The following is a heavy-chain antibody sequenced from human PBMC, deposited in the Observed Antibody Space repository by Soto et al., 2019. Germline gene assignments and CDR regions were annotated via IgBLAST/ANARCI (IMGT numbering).Heavy chain of an antibody. V-gene: IGHV4-30-4*01. CDR3: ARGGAAAGRYYYYYYGMDV. CDR1: GGSISSGDYY. D-gene: IGHD6-13*01. J-gene: IGHJ6*02. CDR2: IYYSGST. Sequence: SETLSLTCTVSGGSISSGDYYWSWIRQPPGKGLEWIGYIYYSGSTYYNPSLKSRVTISVDTSKNQFSLKLSSVTAADTAVYYCARGGAAAGRYYYYYYGMDVWGQGTTVTVSS.